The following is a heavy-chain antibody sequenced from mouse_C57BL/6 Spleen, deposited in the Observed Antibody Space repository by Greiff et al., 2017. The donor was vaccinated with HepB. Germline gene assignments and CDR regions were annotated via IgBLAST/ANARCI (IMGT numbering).Heavy chain of an antibody. CDR2: ISNGGGST. J-gene: IGHJ4*01. D-gene: IGHD2-5*01. CDR1: GFTFSDYY. CDR3: ARGAYYSNYVGRMDY. Sequence: EVMLVESGGGLVQPGGSLKLSCAASGFTFSDYYMYWVRQTPEKRLEWVAYISNGGGSTYYPDTVKGRFTISRDNAKNTLYLQMSRLKSEDTAMYYCARGAYYSNYVGRMDYWGQGTSVTVSS. V-gene: IGHV5-12*01.